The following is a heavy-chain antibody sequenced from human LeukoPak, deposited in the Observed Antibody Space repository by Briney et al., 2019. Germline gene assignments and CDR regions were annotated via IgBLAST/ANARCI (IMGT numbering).Heavy chain of an antibody. V-gene: IGHV3-15*01. Sequence: GGSLRLSCAASGFTFSNAWLSWVRQAPGKGLEWVGRIKSKYDGGNTDYAAPVKGRFTISRDDSKNTVYLQMNSLKSEDTALYYCTTDDGSSGNPLDDWGQGTLVTVSS. J-gene: IGHJ4*02. CDR2: IKSKYDGGNT. CDR3: TTDDGSSGNPLDD. D-gene: IGHD3-22*01. CDR1: GFTFSNAW.